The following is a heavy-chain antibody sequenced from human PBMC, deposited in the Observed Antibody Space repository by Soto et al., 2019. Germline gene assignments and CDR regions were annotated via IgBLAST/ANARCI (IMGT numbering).Heavy chain of an antibody. Sequence: GESLKISCAASGFTFSSYAMHWVRQAPGKGLEYVSAISSNGGSTYYANSVKGRFTISRDNSKNTLYLQMGSLRAEDMAVYYCARGGYSGYDPNHFDYWGQGTLVTVSS. CDR3: ARGGYSGYDPNHFDY. J-gene: IGHJ4*02. V-gene: IGHV3-64*01. D-gene: IGHD5-12*01. CDR2: ISSNGGST. CDR1: GFTFSSYA.